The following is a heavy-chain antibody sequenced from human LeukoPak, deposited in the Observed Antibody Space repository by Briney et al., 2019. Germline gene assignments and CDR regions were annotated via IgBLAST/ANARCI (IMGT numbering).Heavy chain of an antibody. V-gene: IGHV1-69*05. CDR3: ANVVIAAAGSSWFDP. Sequence: SVKVSCKASGGTFSSYAISWVRQAPGQGLEWMGGIIPIFGTANYAQKFQGRVTITTDESTSTAYMELSSLRSEDTAVYYCANVVIAAAGSSWFDPWGQGTLVTVSS. D-gene: IGHD6-13*01. J-gene: IGHJ5*02. CDR2: IIPIFGTA. CDR1: GGTFSSYA.